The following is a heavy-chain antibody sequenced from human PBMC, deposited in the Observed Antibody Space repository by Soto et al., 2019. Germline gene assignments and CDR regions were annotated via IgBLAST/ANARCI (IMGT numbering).Heavy chain of an antibody. J-gene: IGHJ4*02. D-gene: IGHD3-22*01. CDR3: ATHSSDNSAYDH. CDR2: ISVYNGHI. Sequence: QAQLVQSGSEVKKPGASVKVSCKASGYIFNSNGISWVRQAPGQGLEWMGWISVYNGHINPAQRVQDRVTMTTDSSTSTTYMELRSLRSDDTAVYYCATHSSDNSAYDHWGQGTLVTVSS. V-gene: IGHV1-18*04. CDR1: GYIFNSNG.